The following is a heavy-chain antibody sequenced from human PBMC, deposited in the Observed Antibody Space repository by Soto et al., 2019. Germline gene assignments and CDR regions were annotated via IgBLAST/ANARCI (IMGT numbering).Heavy chain of an antibody. Sequence: EVQLVESGGGLVKPGGSLRLSCAASGFTFSSYSMNWVRQAPGKGLEWVSSISSSSSYIYYADSVKGRFTISRDNAKNSLYLQMNSLRAEDTAVYYCAREYYDILTGMDVWGQGTTVTVSS. CDR3: AREYYDILTGMDV. D-gene: IGHD3-9*01. CDR2: ISSSSSYI. J-gene: IGHJ6*02. V-gene: IGHV3-21*01. CDR1: GFTFSSYS.